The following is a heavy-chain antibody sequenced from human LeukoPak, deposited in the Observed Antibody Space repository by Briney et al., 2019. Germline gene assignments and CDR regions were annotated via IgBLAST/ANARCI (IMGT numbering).Heavy chain of an antibody. V-gene: IGHV3-30-3*01. D-gene: IGHD4-17*01. Sequence: PGGSLRLSCAASGFTFSSYAMHWVRQAPGKGLEWVAVISYDGSNKYYADSVKGRFTISRDNSKNTLYLQMNSLRAEDTAVYYCARDKERGGDYYGMDVWGQGTTVTVSS. CDR1: GFTFSSYA. CDR2: ISYDGSNK. J-gene: IGHJ6*02. CDR3: ARDKERGGDYYGMDV.